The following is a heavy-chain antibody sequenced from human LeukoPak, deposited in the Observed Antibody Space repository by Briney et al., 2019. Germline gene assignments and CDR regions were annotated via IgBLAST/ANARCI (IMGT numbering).Heavy chain of an antibody. CDR2: IINNGGYT. CDR1: GLIFISYP. J-gene: IGHJ4*02. Sequence: YPGGSLRPSCAPSGLIFISYPMSWVRQAPPQVLESVSAIINNGGYTYYADSVQGRFTISRDNSKSSLCLQMNSLRAEDTAVYYCAKQLGYCSDGSCYFPYWGQGTLVTVSS. V-gene: IGHV3-23*01. CDR3: AKQLGYCSDGSCYFPY. D-gene: IGHD2-15*01.